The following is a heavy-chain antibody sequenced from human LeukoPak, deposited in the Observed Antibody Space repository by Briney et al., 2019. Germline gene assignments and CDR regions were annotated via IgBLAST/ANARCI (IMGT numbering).Heavy chain of an antibody. J-gene: IGHJ4*02. CDR3: ARVPEISSSWYYGLYGSHAGYYFDY. V-gene: IGHV1-18*01. Sequence: GASVKVSCKASGYTFTSYAIHWVRQAPGQRLEWTGWISAYNGNTNYAQKLQGRVTMTTDTSTSTAYMELRSLRSDDTAVYYCARVPEISSSWYYGLYGSHAGYYFDYWGQGTLVTVSS. CDR2: ISAYNGNT. CDR1: GYTFTSYA. D-gene: IGHD6-13*01.